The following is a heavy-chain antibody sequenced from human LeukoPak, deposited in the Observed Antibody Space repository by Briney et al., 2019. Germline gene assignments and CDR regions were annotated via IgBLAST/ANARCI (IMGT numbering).Heavy chain of an antibody. V-gene: IGHV1-46*01. CDR1: GYTFTSYY. CDR2: INPSGGST. J-gene: IGHJ4*02. Sequence: ASVKVSCKASGYTFTSYYMHWVRQAPGQGLEWMGIINPSGGSTSYAQKFQGRVTMTRDMSTSTVYMELSSLRSDDTAVYYCASSPLLDYYDSSGYYDYWGQGTLVTVSS. D-gene: IGHD3-22*01. CDR3: ASSPLLDYYDSSGYYDY.